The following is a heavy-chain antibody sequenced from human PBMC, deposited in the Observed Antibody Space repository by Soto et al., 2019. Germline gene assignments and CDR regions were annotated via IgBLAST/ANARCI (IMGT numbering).Heavy chain of an antibody. J-gene: IGHJ4*02. CDR2: IYYSGNT. D-gene: IGHD5-12*01. CDR1: GGSISSYY. CDR3: ARVTGPWLPLDY. V-gene: IGHV4-59*01. Sequence: SETLSLTCTVSGGSISSYYWSWIRQPPGKGLEWIGYIYYSGNTNYSPSLKSRVTISVDTSKNQFSLKLNSVTAADTAVYYCARVTGPWLPLDYWGQGTLVTVSS.